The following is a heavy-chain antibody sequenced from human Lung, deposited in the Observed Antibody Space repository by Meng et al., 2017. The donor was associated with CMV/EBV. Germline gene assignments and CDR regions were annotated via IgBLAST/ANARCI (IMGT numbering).Heavy chain of an antibody. CDR1: GYSFTNYW. D-gene: IGHD2-15*01. Sequence: SVXVSCKGSGYSFTNYWIVWVRQMPGKGLEWMGTIIPILAITKYAQKFQGRVTITADKTSSTVYMELSSLRSDDTAVYYCGRYTDIVSVIAATRDYWFDPWXQGTXVTVSS. V-gene: IGHV1-69*02. J-gene: IGHJ5*02. CDR3: GRYTDIVSVIAATRDYWFDP. CDR2: IIPILAIT.